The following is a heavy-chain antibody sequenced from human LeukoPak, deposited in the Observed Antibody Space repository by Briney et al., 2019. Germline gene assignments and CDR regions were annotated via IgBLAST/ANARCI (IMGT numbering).Heavy chain of an antibody. CDR1: GFTFSTYA. CDR3: AQGGHDYNPFYY. CDR2: IKGGGGDP. Sequence: QPGGSLRLSCAASGFTFSTYAMGWVRRAPGEGLEWVSSIKGGGGDPFYADSVRGRFTISRDKAKNTLYLQLNSLRAEDTAVYFCAQGGHDYNPFYYWGQGTLVTVSS. V-gene: IGHV3-23*01. J-gene: IGHJ4*02. D-gene: IGHD4-11*01.